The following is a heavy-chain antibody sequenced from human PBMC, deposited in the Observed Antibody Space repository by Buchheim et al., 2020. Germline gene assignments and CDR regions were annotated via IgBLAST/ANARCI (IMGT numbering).Heavy chain of an antibody. J-gene: IGHJ4*02. CDR2: ISYDGSNK. D-gene: IGHD6-19*01. Sequence: QVQLVESGGGVVQPGRSLRLSCAASGFTFSSYGMHWVRQAPGKGLEWVAVISYDGSNKYYADSVKGRFTISRDNSKNTLYLQMNSLRAEDTAVYYCAKDQGWEGIAVAGTFYYWGQGTL. CDR1: GFTFSSYG. CDR3: AKDQGWEGIAVAGTFYY. V-gene: IGHV3-30*18.